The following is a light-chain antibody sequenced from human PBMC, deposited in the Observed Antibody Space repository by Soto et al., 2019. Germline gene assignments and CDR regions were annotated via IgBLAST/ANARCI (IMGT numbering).Light chain of an antibody. CDR1: SSNIGAGYD. Sequence: QSVLTQPPSVSGAPGQRVTISCTGSSSNIGAGYDVHWYQQLPGTAPKLLIYGNSNRPSGVPDRFSGSKSGTSASLAITGLQAEDEADYYCSSFTTSDTWVLGGGTKVTVL. J-gene: IGLJ3*02. V-gene: IGLV1-40*01. CDR2: GNS. CDR3: SSFTTSDTWV.